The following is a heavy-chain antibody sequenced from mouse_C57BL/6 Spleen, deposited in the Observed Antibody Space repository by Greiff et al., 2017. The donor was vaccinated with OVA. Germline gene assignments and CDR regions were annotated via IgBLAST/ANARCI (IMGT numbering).Heavy chain of an antibody. V-gene: IGHV5-17*01. CDR3: TRDGYYAMDY. CDR2: ISSGSSTI. CDR1: GFTFSDYG. Sequence: EVKLVESGGGLVKPGGSLKLSCAASGFTFSDYGMHWVRQAPEKGLEWVAYISSGSSTIYYADTVKGRFTISRDNAKNTLFLNMTSMRSEDTAMYYCTRDGYYAMDYWGQGTSVTVSS. D-gene: IGHD2-3*01. J-gene: IGHJ4*01.